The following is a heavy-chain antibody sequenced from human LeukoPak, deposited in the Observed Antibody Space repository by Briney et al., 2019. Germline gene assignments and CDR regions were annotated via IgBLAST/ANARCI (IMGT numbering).Heavy chain of an antibody. J-gene: IGHJ4*02. CDR3: ARRGRRGDSSGYPYFDY. D-gene: IGHD3-22*01. CDR1: GGSISSSRYY. Sequence: SETLSLTCTVSGGSISSSRYYWGWIRQPPGKGLEWIGSIYSSGSTYYNPSLQSRVTISVDTSKNQFSLKLSSVTAADTAVYYCARRGRRGDSSGYPYFDYWGQGTLVTVSS. V-gene: IGHV4-39*01. CDR2: IYSSGST.